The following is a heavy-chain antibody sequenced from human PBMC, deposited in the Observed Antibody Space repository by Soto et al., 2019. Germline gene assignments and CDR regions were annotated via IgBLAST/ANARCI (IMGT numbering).Heavy chain of an antibody. D-gene: IGHD2-15*01. CDR1: GGTFSSYA. J-gene: IGHJ6*02. Sequence: SVKVSCKASGGTFSSYAISWVRQAPGQGLEWMGGIIPIFGTANYAQKFQGRVTITADESTSTAYMELSSLRSEDTAVYYCASSSLYCSGGSCPSYYYYGMDVWGQGTTVTVS. CDR3: ASSSLYCSGGSCPSYYYYGMDV. V-gene: IGHV1-69*13. CDR2: IIPIFGTA.